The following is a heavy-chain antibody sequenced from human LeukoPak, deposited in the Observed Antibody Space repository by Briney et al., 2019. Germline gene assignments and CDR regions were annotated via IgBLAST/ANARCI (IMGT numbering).Heavy chain of an antibody. CDR2: ISTYNGNT. V-gene: IGHV1-18*01. Sequence: ASVKVSCKASGYAFTSYDISWVRQAPGQGLEWMGWISTYNGNTNYPQKLQGRVTMTTDTSTSTAYMELRSLRSDDTAVYYCARERRDDYNWDASHIWGQGTMVTVSS. D-gene: IGHD5-24*01. CDR1: GYAFTSYD. J-gene: IGHJ3*02. CDR3: ARERRDDYNWDASHI.